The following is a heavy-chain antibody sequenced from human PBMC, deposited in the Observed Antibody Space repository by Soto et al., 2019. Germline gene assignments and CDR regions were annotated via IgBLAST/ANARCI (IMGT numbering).Heavy chain of an antibody. D-gene: IGHD3-9*01. CDR1: GFTFSNYA. Sequence: PVGSLRLSCAASGFTFSNYAMNWVRQASGKGLEWVSTISSDGANTYYPDAVRGRFTGSRDNSRNTLYLQMNSLRVEDTAVYYCARDPSTGYADYWGQGTLVTVSS. CDR3: ARDPSTGYADY. V-gene: IGHV3-23*01. CDR2: ISSDGANT. J-gene: IGHJ4*02.